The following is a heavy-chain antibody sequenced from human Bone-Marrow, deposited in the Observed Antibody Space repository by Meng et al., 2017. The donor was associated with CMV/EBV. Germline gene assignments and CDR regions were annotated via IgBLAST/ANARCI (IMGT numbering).Heavy chain of an antibody. J-gene: IGHJ6*02. CDR3: ARCSYYYYGMDV. V-gene: IGHV4-34*01. CDR2: INHSGST. CDR1: GFTFSSYS. Sequence: GSLRLSCAASGFTFSSYSINWIRQPPGKGLEWIGEINHSGSTNYNPSLKSRVTISVDTSKNQFSLKLSSVTAADTAVYYCARCSYYYYGMDVWVQGTTVTVSS. D-gene: IGHD2-15*01.